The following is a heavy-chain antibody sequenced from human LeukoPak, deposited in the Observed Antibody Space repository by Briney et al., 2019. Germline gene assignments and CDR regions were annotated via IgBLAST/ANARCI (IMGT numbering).Heavy chain of an antibody. V-gene: IGHV3-30-3*01. CDR2: ISYDGNNK. D-gene: IGHD3-9*01. CDR1: GFTFNYYA. CDR3: ARDLEANYDILTGYYPDY. Sequence: QPGGSLRLSCEASGFTFNYYAMHWVRQAPGKGLEWVAVISYDGNNKNYADSVKGRFTLSRDTSKNTLYLQMNSLRAEDTAVYYCARDLEANYDILTGYYPDYWGQGTLVTVSS. J-gene: IGHJ4*02.